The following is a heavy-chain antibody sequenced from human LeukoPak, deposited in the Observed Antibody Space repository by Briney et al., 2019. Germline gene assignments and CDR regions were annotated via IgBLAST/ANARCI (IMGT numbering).Heavy chain of an antibody. J-gene: IGHJ4*02. V-gene: IGHV1-18*04. CDR3: ARGKDSSSWYELNY. D-gene: IGHD6-13*01. CDR1: GYTFTSYG. Sequence: APVKVSCKASGYTFTSYGISWVRQAPGQGLEWMGWISAYNGNTNYAQKLQGRVTMTTDTSTSTAYMELRSLRSDDTAVYYCARGKDSSSWYELNYWGQGTLVTVSS. CDR2: ISAYNGNT.